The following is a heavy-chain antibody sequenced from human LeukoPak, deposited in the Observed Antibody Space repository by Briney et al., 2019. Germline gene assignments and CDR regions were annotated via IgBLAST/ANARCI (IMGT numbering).Heavy chain of an antibody. CDR3: ARAFTSYWYFDL. J-gene: IGHJ2*01. CDR2: IGGGVGST. V-gene: IGHV3-23*01. D-gene: IGHD2/OR15-2a*01. CDR1: GFPFDNYA. Sequence: GGSLRLSCAVSGFPFDNYAMNWVRRAPGKGLEWVSSIGGGVGSTYYYADSVKGRFTISRDNSKNTLYLQMNSLRAEDTAIYYCARAFTSYWYFDLWGRGTLVTVSS.